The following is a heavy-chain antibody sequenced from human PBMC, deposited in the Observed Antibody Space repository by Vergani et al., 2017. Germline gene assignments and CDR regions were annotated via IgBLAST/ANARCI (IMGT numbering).Heavy chain of an antibody. D-gene: IGHD3-10*01. V-gene: IGHV3-9*01. CDR1: GFIFDDYA. Sequence: EVQLVESGGGLVQPGRSLRLSCAASGFIFDDYAMHWVRQAPGKGLEWVSGISWNSGSIGYADSVKGRFTISRDKAKNSLYLQMNSLGAEDTALYYCAKDGGSMVRGVTPLDYWGQGTLVTVSS. CDR3: AKDGGSMVRGVTPLDY. CDR2: ISWNSGSI. J-gene: IGHJ4*02.